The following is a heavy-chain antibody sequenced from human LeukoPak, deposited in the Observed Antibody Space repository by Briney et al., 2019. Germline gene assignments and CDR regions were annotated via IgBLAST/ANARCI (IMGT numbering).Heavy chain of an antibody. CDR2: ISSSGSTI. V-gene: IGHV3-11*01. CDR1: GFTFSDYY. J-gene: IGHJ2*01. CDR3: AREPTLVTLGVTSWYFDL. D-gene: IGHD4-23*01. Sequence: GGSLRLSCAASGFTFSDYYMSWIRQAPGKGLEWVSYISSSGSTIYYADSVKGRFTISRDNAKNSLYLQMNSLRAEDTAVYYCAREPTLVTLGVTSWYFDLWGRGTLVTVSS.